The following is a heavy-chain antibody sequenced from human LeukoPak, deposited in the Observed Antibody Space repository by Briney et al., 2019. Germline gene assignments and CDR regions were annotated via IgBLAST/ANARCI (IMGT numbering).Heavy chain of an antibody. D-gene: IGHD3-16*02. J-gene: IGHJ4*02. CDR1: GGSISSGGYY. CDR3: AREVMITFGGVIVAYFDN. CDR2: IYHSGST. Sequence: PSQTLSLTCTVSGGSISSGGYYWSWIRQPPGKGLEWIGYIYHSGSTYYNPSLKSRVTISVDTSKNQFSLRLIFVTAADTAVYYCAREVMITFGGVIVAYFDNWGQGTLVTVSS. V-gene: IGHV4-30-2*01.